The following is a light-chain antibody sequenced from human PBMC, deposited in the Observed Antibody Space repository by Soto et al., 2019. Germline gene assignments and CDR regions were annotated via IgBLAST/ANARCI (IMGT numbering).Light chain of an antibody. Sequence: EIVLTQSPGTLSLSPGERATLSCRASQSVSSSYLAWYQQKPSQAPRLLIYGASSRATGIPDRFSGSGSGTDFTLTISRLEPEDFAVYYCQQYGSSPRFGPGTKVDIK. J-gene: IGKJ3*01. CDR2: GAS. V-gene: IGKV3-20*01. CDR3: QQYGSSPR. CDR1: QSVSSSY.